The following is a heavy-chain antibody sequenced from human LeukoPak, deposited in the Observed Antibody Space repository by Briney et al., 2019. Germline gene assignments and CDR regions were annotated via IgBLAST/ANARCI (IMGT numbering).Heavy chain of an antibody. V-gene: IGHV1-2*02. J-gene: IGHJ4*02. D-gene: IGHD1-26*01. CDR2: INPNSGGT. Sequence: GASVKVSCKASGYTFTGYYMHWVRQTPGQGLEWMGWINPNSGGTNYAQKFQGRVTMTRDTSISTAYMELSRLRSDDTAVYYCARERGGSYHFDYWGQGTLVTVSS. CDR1: GYTFTGYY. CDR3: ARERGGSYHFDY.